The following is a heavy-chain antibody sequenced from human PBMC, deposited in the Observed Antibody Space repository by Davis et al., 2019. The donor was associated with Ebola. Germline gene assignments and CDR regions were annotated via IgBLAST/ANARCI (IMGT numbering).Heavy chain of an antibody. CDR2: ISSSSSYI. V-gene: IGHV3-21*01. D-gene: IGHD1-1*01. CDR1: GFTFSSYS. CDR3: ARDLRYENEYYYYGMDV. J-gene: IGHJ6*02. Sequence: GGSLRLSCAASGFTFSSYSMNWVRQAPGKGLEWVSSISSSSSYIYYADSVKGRFTISRDNAKNSLYLQMNSLRAEDTAVYYCARDLRYENEYYYYGMDVWGQGTTVTVSS.